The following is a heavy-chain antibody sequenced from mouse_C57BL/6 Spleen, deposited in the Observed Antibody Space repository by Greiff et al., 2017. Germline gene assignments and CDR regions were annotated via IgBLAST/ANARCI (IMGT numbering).Heavy chain of an antibody. CDR1: GFTFSDYG. D-gene: IGHD1-1*01. CDR3: ARRGIAGSVGGYFDY. J-gene: IGHJ2*01. CDR2: ISSCSSTI. Sequence: EVQGVESGGGLVKPGGSLKLSCAASGFTFSDYGMHWVRQAPEKGLEWVAYISSCSSTIYYADTMKGRITISRDNAENTLCMQMTSLTSEDSAMYYGARRGIAGSVGGYFDYWGQGTTLTVSS. V-gene: IGHV5-17*01.